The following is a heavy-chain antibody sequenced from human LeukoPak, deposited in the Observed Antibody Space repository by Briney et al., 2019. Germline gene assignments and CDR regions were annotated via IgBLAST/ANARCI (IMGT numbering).Heavy chain of an antibody. CDR1: GFTVSSNY. V-gene: IGHV3-53*01. J-gene: IGHJ4*02. CDR3: AREYSSSSPAPGY. CDR2: IYSGGST. D-gene: IGHD6-6*01. Sequence: GGSLRLSCAASGFTVSSNYMSWVRQAPGKGLEWVSVIYSGGSTYYADSVKGRFTISRDNAKNSLYLQMNSLRAEDTAVYYCAREYSSSSPAPGYWGQGTLVTVSS.